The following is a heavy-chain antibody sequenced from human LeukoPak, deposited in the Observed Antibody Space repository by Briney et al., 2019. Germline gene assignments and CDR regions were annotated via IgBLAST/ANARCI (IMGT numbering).Heavy chain of an antibody. CDR2: INSTGTTI. J-gene: IGHJ6*02. CDR3: ARGLVGSYYGMDV. D-gene: IGHD3-16*01. CDR1: GFTLSSYR. Sequence: GGSLRLSCAASGFTLSSYRMNWVRQAPGKGLEWVSYINSTGTTIYYTDSVKGRFTVSRDNAKNSLYLQINSLRDEDTAVYYCARGLVGSYYGMDVWGQGTTATVSS. V-gene: IGHV3-48*02.